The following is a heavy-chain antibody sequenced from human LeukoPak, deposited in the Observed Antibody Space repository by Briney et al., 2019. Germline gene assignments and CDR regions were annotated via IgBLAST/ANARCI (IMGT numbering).Heavy chain of an antibody. V-gene: IGHV4-39*07. J-gene: IGHJ6*03. CDR2: IYYSGST. Sequence: SETLSLTCTVSGGSISSSSYYWGWIRQPPGKGLEWIGSIYYSGSTYYNPSLKSRVTISVDTSKNQFSLKLSSVTAADTAVYYCARVPLGYYYYYMDVWGKGTTVTVSS. CDR3: ARVPLGYYYYYMDV. CDR1: GGSISSSSYY. D-gene: IGHD7-27*01.